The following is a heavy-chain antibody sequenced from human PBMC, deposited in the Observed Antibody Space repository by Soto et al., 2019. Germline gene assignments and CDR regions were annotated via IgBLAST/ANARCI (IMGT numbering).Heavy chain of an antibody. CDR3: ARLVTGEDAFDI. CDR2: IYYSGST. Sequence: TMSLARTFSVGSINSGTSSWTWIRQHPAKGLEWIGYIYYSGSTYFNPSLKSRLTMSVDTSKNHFSLKLSSVTAADTAVYYCARLVTGEDAFDICGQGTMVTVSS. J-gene: IGHJ3*02. CDR1: VGSINSGTSS. V-gene: IGHV4-31*02. D-gene: IGHD7-27*01.